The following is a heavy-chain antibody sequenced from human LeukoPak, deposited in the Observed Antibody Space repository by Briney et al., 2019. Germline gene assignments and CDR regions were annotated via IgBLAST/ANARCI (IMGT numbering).Heavy chain of an antibody. D-gene: IGHD2-15*01. CDR3: ARRECSGGSCYSAGFDY. V-gene: IGHV1-2*02. Sequence: ASVKVSCKASGYTFTGYHMHWVRQAPGQGLEWMGWINPNSGDTSYAQNFQGRVTMTSDTSITTAYMELSGLRSDDTAVYYCARRECSGGSCYSAGFDYWGQGTLVTVAS. CDR2: INPNSGDT. J-gene: IGHJ4*02. CDR1: GYTFTGYH.